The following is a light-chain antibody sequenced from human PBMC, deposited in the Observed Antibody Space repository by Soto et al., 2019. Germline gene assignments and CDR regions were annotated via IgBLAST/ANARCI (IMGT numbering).Light chain of an antibody. Sequence: QSALTQPPSVSGSPGQSVTISCTGTSSDVGKYDRVSWYQQPPGTAPKLIIYEVTNRPSGVPARFSGSKSGNTASLTISGLQAEDEADYYGSSYISTSRYVFGAGTKVTVL. V-gene: IGLV2-18*02. J-gene: IGLJ1*01. CDR1: SSDVGKYDR. CDR3: SSYISTSRYV. CDR2: EVT.